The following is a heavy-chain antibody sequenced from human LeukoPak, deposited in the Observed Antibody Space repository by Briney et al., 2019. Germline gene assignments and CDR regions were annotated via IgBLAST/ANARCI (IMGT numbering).Heavy chain of an antibody. D-gene: IGHD6-13*01. CDR2: IIPIFGTA. V-gene: IGHV1-69*13. CDR3: ARATPGIAAAGPALYYYYGMDV. J-gene: IGHJ6*02. CDR1: GGTFSSYA. Sequence: ASVKVSCKASGGTFSSYAISWVRQAPGQGLEWMGGIIPIFGTAHYAQKFQGRVTITADESTSTAYMELSSLRSEDTAVYYCARATPGIAAAGPALYYYYGMDVWGQGTTVTVSS.